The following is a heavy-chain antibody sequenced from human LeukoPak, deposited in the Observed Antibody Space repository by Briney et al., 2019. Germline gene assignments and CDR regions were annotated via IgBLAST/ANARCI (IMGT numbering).Heavy chain of an antibody. D-gene: IGHD2/OR15-2a*01. V-gene: IGHV4-59*08. CDR3: AGHHPRNTVDF. J-gene: IGHJ4*02. CDR1: GGSISNY. Sequence: SETLSLTCTVSGGSISNYWSWLRQPPGKGLEWIAYISDIGSINYNPSLKSRVTISLDTSKSQFSLKLSSVTAADTAVYYCAGHHPRNTVDFWGQGTLVTVSS. CDR2: ISDIGSI.